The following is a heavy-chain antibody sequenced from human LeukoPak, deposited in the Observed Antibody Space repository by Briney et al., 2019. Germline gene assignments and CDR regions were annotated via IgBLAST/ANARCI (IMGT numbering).Heavy chain of an antibody. CDR3: AKPGDYATHYYFAY. CDR1: GGSFSGYY. CDR2: INDSGST. V-gene: IGHV4-34*01. J-gene: IGHJ4*02. D-gene: IGHD4-17*01. Sequence: PSETLSLTCAVYGGSFSGYYWSWIRQPPGKGLEWIGEINDSGSTNYNPSLKSRVTISVDTSKRQFSLQLSSVTAADTAVYYCAKPGDYATHYYFAYWGQGTLVTVSS.